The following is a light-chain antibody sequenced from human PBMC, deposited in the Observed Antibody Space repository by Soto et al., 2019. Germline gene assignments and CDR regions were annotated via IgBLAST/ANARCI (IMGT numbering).Light chain of an antibody. CDR1: NIGSKS. J-gene: IGLJ2*01. Sequence: YELTHPPSVSVAPGQTARITCERDNIGSKSVHWYQQKPGQAPVLVVYGDSDRPSGNPERFSGSDSGNTATLTISRVEAGDEADYYCQVWDSSSDHVVFGGGTKLTVL. V-gene: IGLV3-21*02. CDR2: GDS. CDR3: QVWDSSSDHVV.